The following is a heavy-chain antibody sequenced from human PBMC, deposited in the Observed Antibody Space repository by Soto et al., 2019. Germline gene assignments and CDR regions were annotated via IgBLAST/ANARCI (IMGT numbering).Heavy chain of an antibody. D-gene: IGHD3-3*01. CDR1: GFTFSSYS. Sequence: GGSLRLSCAASGFTFSSYSMNWVRQAPGKGLEWVSSISSSSSYIYYADSVKGRFTISRDNAKNSLYLQMNSLRAEDTAVYYCARDPYDFWSGYYLSDLGIWGQGTMVTVSS. CDR3: ARDPYDFWSGYYLSDLGI. J-gene: IGHJ3*02. CDR2: ISSSSSYI. V-gene: IGHV3-21*01.